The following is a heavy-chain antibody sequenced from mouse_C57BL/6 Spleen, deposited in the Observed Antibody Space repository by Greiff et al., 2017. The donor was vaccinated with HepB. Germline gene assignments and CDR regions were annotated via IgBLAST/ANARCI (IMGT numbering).Heavy chain of an antibody. CDR1: GFNIKDDY. V-gene: IGHV14-4*01. CDR3: TTRDYDYDEDYAMDY. Sequence: EVQLQQSGAELVRPGASVKLSCTASGFNIKDDYMHWVKQRPEQGLEWIGWIDPENGDTEYASKFQGKATITADTSSNTAYLQLSSLTSEDTDGDYCTTRDYDYDEDYAMDYWGQGTSVTVSS. CDR2: IDPENGDT. D-gene: IGHD2-4*01. J-gene: IGHJ4*01.